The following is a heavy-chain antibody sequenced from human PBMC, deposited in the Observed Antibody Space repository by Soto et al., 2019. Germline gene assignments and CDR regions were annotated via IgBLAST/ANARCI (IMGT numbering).Heavy chain of an antibody. J-gene: IGHJ4*02. CDR2: IWYDGNNK. CDR1: GFAFSKYC. CDR3: ARGLHSLFDY. V-gene: IGHV3-33*01. D-gene: IGHD2-21*01. Sequence: RHSCGAAGFAFSKYCAPGGRQAPGKGLEWVAVIWYDGNNKYYADSVKGRFTISRDNSNNTLYVQMTSLRAEDTAVYYCARGLHSLFDYWGQGTLVTVSS.